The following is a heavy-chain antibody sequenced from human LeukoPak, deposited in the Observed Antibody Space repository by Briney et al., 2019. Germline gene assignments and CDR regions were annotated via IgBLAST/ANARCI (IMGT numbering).Heavy chain of an antibody. CDR1: GFTFSSCA. V-gene: IGHV3-23*01. D-gene: IGHD2-2*01. Sequence: GGSLRLSCAASGFTFSSCAMSWVRQAPGKGLEWVSTISGSGGSTYYADSVKGRFTISRDNSKNTLYQQMNSLRVEGTAVYYCAKVPADPSEPLPPHAFDIWGQGTMVTVSS. CDR2: ISGSGGST. CDR3: AKVPADPSEPLPPHAFDI. J-gene: IGHJ3*02.